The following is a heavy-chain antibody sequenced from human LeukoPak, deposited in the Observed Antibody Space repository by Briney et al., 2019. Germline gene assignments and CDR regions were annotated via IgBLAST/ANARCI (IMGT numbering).Heavy chain of an antibody. CDR1: GFTFDDYA. D-gene: IGHD3-10*01. Sequence: GGSLRLSCAASGFTFDDYATHWVRQAPGKGLEWVSGISWNSGSIGYADSVKGRFTISRDNAKNSLYLQMNSLRAEDTAVYYCARAWKYYGSGSCFDYWGQGTLVTVSS. CDR2: ISWNSGSI. J-gene: IGHJ4*02. CDR3: ARAWKYYGSGSCFDY. V-gene: IGHV3-9*01.